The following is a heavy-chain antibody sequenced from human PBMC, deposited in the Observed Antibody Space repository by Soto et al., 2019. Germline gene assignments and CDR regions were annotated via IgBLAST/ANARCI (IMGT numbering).Heavy chain of an antibody. D-gene: IGHD3-9*01. J-gene: IGHJ4*02. CDR2: IYWDDDK. Sequence: QITLKESGPTLVKPTQTLTLTCTFSGFSLSTSGVGVGWIRQPPGKALEWLALIYWDDDKRYSPSLKTRLTITKDPSENHVVLTMTNRDSVDTPTYYCAHTSVQLDWLLPFDYWGQGTLVTV. CDR1: GFSLSTSGVG. V-gene: IGHV2-5*02. CDR3: AHTSVQLDWLLPFDY.